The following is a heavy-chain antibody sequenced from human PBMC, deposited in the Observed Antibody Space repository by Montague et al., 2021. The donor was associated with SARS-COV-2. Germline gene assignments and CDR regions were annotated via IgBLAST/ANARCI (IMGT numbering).Heavy chain of an antibody. CDR2: TYHRSKWSN. V-gene: IGHV6-1*01. CDR1: GDSVSSNSVS. D-gene: IGHD3-10*01. Sequence: CAISGDSVSSNSVSWNWIRQSPSRGLEWLGRTYHRSKWSNEYALSVKSRITITPDTSKNQLSLQLTSVTPEDTAVYYCTRAVWGDQDYWGQGSLVTVSS. J-gene: IGHJ4*02. CDR3: TRAVWGDQDY.